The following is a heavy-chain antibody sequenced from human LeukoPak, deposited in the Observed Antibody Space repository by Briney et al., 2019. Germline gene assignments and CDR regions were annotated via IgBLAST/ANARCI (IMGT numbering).Heavy chain of an antibody. D-gene: IGHD3-22*01. CDR2: MNPNSGNT. J-gene: IGHJ3*02. CDR1: GGTFTSYD. CDR3: ARPALSGYYDSSGYAI. V-gene: IGHV1-8*01. Sequence: ASVKVSCKASGGTFTSYDINWVRQATGQGLEWMGWMNPNSGNTGYAQKFQGRVTMTRNTSISTAYMELSSLRSEDTAVYYCARPALSGYYDSSGYAIWGQGTMVIVSS.